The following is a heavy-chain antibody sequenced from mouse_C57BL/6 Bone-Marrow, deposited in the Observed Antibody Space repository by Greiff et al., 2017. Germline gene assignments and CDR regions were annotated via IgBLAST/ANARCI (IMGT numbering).Heavy chain of an antibody. D-gene: IGHD1-1*01. Sequence: ELQLQQSGPELVKPGASVKISCKASGYTFTDYYMNWVKQSPGKSLEWIGDINPNNGGTSYNQKFKVKATLTVDQSSSTAYMELRSLTSEDSAVYYCVFITTVVAHFDYGGQGTTLTVSS. CDR2: INPNNGGT. V-gene: IGHV1-26*01. CDR3: VFITTVVAHFDY. J-gene: IGHJ2*01. CDR1: GYTFTDYY.